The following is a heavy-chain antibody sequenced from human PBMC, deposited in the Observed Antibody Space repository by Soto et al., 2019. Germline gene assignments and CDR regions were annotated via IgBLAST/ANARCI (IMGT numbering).Heavy chain of an antibody. CDR3: AREIHRDGYNFGSRGMDV. D-gene: IGHD5-12*01. J-gene: IGHJ6*02. CDR1: CGSGRSENYY. Sequence: SETLSLTCTVSCGSGRSENYYWSWIRQPPGKGLEWIGFISNSGNTNYNPSLKSRVTISLDTSKNQFSLKLSSVTAADTAVYYCAREIHRDGYNFGSRGMDVWGQGTTFTDSS. V-gene: IGHV4-61*01. CDR2: ISNSGNT.